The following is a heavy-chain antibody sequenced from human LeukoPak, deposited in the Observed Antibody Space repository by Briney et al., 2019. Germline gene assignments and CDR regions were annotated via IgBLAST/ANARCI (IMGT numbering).Heavy chain of an antibody. Sequence: SETLSLTCTVSGGSISSYYWSWIRQPPGKGLEWIGYIYYSGSTNYNPSLKSRVTISVDTSKNQFSLKLSSVTAADTAVYYCARDRLIWFGESLSYYYYMDVWGKGTTVTVSS. CDR1: GGSISSYY. J-gene: IGHJ6*03. V-gene: IGHV4-59*01. D-gene: IGHD3-10*01. CDR3: ARDRLIWFGESLSYYYYMDV. CDR2: IYYSGST.